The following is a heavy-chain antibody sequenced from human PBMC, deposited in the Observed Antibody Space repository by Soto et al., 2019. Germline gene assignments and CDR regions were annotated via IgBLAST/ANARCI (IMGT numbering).Heavy chain of an antibody. Sequence: QVQLQESGPGLVKPSETLSLTCTVSGGSISSYYWTWMRRPPGKGLEWIGYIYHPGSTNYNPSLKSRVTISVDRSKSQFSLKLSSVTAADTAVYYCARHSDYHAALSWFDPWGQGTLVTVSS. V-gene: IGHV4-59*01. J-gene: IGHJ5*02. CDR3: ARHSDYHAALSWFDP. CDR2: IYHPGST. D-gene: IGHD4-4*01. CDR1: GGSISSYY.